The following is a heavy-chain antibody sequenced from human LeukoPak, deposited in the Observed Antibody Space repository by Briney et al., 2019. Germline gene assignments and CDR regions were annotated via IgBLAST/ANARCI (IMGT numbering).Heavy chain of an antibody. CDR3: ARVVVAAWSWFDP. V-gene: IGHV4-38-2*01. J-gene: IGHJ5*02. D-gene: IGHD2-15*01. Sequence: SETLSLTCAVSGYSISSGYYWGWIRQPPGKGLEWIGSIYHSGSTHYNPSLKSRVTISVDTSKNQFSLELSSVTAADTAVYYCARVVVAAWSWFDPWGQGTLVTVSS. CDR1: GYSISSGYY. CDR2: IYHSGST.